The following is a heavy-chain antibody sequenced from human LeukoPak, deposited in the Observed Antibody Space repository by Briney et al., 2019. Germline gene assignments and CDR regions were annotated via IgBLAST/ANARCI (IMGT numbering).Heavy chain of an antibody. J-gene: IGHJ4*02. Sequence: GASVKVSCKASGYTFTGYYMHWVRQAPGQGLEWMGWINPNSGGTNYAQKFQGRVTMTRDTSISTAYMELSSLRSEDTAVYYCATLGGATVVNRAENYFDYWGQGTLVTVSS. CDR1: GYTFTGYY. V-gene: IGHV1-2*02. CDR2: INPNSGGT. CDR3: ATLGGATVVNRAENYFDY. D-gene: IGHD4-23*01.